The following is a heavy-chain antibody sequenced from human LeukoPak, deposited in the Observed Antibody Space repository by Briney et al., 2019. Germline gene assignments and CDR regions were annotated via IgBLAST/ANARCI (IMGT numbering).Heavy chain of an antibody. CDR2: MFYGGST. J-gene: IGHJ5*02. CDR1: GGSISSHY. V-gene: IGHV4-59*11. Sequence: SETLSLTCTVSGGSISSHYWSWLRQPPGKGLEGLGYMFYGGSTTYNSSLKSRGTISVDSYKNQFSLKMRSVTAADTAVYYCARRTTTAAYNWFDPWGQGTLVTVSS. CDR3: ARRTTTAAYNWFDP. D-gene: IGHD4-17*01.